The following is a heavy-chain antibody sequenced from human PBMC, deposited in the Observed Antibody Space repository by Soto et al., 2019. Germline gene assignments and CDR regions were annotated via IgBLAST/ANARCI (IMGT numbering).Heavy chain of an antibody. V-gene: IGHV1-18*01. CDR3: ARVEQWLSDAFDI. J-gene: IGHJ3*02. CDR2: ISDHNGNK. CDR1: GYTFTSYG. D-gene: IGHD6-19*01. Sequence: ASVKVSCKASGYTFTSYGISCVRQAPGQGLEWMGWISDHNGNKKYEQKIQGRVTMTTDKSTSTDYMELRSMSSEDTAVYYCARVEQWLSDAFDIWGQGTMVTVSS.